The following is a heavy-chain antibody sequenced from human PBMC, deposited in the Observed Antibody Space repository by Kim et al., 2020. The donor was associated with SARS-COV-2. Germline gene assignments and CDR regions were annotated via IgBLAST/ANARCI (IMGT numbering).Heavy chain of an antibody. CDR2: ISGSGGST. D-gene: IGHD3-10*01. CDR1: GFTFSSYA. V-gene: IGHV3-23*01. CDR3: AKAAWRVRGVISWFDP. Sequence: GGSLRLSCAASGFTFSSYAMSWVRQAPGKGLEWVSAISGSGGSTYYADSVKGRFTISRDNSKNTLYLQMNSLRAEDTAVYYCAKAAWRVRGVISWFDPWGQGTLVTVSS. J-gene: IGHJ5*02.